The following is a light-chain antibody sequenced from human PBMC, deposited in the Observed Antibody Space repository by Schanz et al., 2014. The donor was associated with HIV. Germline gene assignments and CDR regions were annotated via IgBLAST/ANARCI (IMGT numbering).Light chain of an antibody. CDR1: NSNIGGNY. V-gene: IGLV1-44*01. J-gene: IGLJ3*02. CDR3: AAWDDLLNGPV. Sequence: QSVLTQPPSASGTPGQRVTISCSGSNSNIGGNYVYWYQQLPGTAPKLLMHSDRLRPSGVPARFSGSKSGPSASLAIRGLQSDDEAYYYCAAWDDLLNGPVFGGGTKLTVL. CDR2: SDR.